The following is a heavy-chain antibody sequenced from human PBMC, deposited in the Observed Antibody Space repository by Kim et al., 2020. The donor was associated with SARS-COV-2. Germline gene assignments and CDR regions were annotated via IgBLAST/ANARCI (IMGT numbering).Heavy chain of an antibody. CDR2: ISGSGGST. J-gene: IGHJ3*02. Sequence: GGSLRLSCAASGFTFSSYAMSWVRQAPGKGLEWVSAISGSGGSTYYADSVKGRFTISRDNSKNTLYLQMNSLRAEDTAVYYCATPLLRFLEWFHRDAFDIWGQGTMVTVSS. CDR1: GFTFSSYA. CDR3: ATPLLRFLEWFHRDAFDI. V-gene: IGHV3-23*01. D-gene: IGHD3-3*01.